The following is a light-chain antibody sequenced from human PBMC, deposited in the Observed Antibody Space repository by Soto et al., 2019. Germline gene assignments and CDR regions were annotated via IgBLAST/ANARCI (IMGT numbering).Light chain of an antibody. Sequence: DIPMTQSPSSLSAYVGDRVTITCRASQRISAYLNWYQHKPGKAPRLLIYTASSLQSGVPSRFSGSGSGTDFTLTISSLQPEDFAVYYCQQRSNWPPVTFGGGTKVEIK. CDR1: QRISAY. J-gene: IGKJ4*01. CDR2: TAS. V-gene: IGKV1-39*01. CDR3: QQRSNWPPVT.